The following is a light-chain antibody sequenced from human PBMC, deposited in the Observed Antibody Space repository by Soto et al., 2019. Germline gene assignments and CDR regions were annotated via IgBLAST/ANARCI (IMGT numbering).Light chain of an antibody. Sequence: QSALTQPASVSGSPGQSITISCTGTSSDVAAYNYVSWYQQHPGKAPKLMIYEVSNRPSGVSNRFSGSKSGNTASLTISGLQAEDEADYYCSSYTSSTTLYVFGTGTKVTAL. V-gene: IGLV2-14*01. CDR1: SSDVAAYNY. CDR3: SSYTSSTTLYV. CDR2: EVS. J-gene: IGLJ1*01.